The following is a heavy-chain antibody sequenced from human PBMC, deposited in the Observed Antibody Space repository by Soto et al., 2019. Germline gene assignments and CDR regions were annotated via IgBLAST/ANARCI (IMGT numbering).Heavy chain of an antibody. V-gene: IGHV3-33*01. Sequence: QVELVESGGGVVQPGRSLRLSCEASGFTFRSYGMSWVRQAPGKGLEWVAVLWPDGSHETYADSVKGRFTISTDNSKNTVFLQMNSLRTEDPGVYYCSRLTLEWLLVFDLWGKGTQVTVSS. CDR2: LWPDGSHE. D-gene: IGHD3-3*01. CDR1: GFTFRSYG. J-gene: IGHJ4*01. CDR3: SRLTLEWLLVFDL.